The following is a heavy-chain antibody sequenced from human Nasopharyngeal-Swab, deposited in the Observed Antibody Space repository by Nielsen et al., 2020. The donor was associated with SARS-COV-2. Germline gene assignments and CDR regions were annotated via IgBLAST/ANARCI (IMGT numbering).Heavy chain of an antibody. D-gene: IGHD2-8*01. J-gene: IGHJ3*02. CDR1: CGSVCSGSYY. CDR2: IYYRGGT. Sequence: SETLSLTCTVSCGSVCSGSYYWSWIRQPPGKGLEWIGYIYYRGGTNYNPSLKSRVTISVATSKNQFSLKLSSVTAADTAVYYFATNTRIVPAGAFDIWGQGTMVTVSS. V-gene: IGHV4-61*01. CDR3: ATNTRIVPAGAFDI.